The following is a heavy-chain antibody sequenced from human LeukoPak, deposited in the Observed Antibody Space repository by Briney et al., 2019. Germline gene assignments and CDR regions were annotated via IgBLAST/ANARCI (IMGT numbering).Heavy chain of an antibody. CDR2: ISSLDDTM. D-gene: IGHD1-26*01. CDR3: ARDWGGSYNS. CDR1: GFIFSDYY. V-gene: IGHV3-11*01. Sequence: GGSLKLSCAASGFIFSDYYMGWIRQAPGKGLEWISYISSLDDTMDYADSVKGRFTISRDNSKNSLYLQMNSLRAEDTAVYFCARDWGGSYNSWGQGTLVTVSS. J-gene: IGHJ5*02.